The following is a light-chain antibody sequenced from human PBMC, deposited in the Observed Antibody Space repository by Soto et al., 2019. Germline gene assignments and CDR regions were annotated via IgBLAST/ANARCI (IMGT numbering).Light chain of an antibody. CDR3: HQYNDWPPRNT. Sequence: EIVMTQSPATLSVSPGERATLSCRASQSVSSNLAWYQHKSGQPPRLLIYGASTRATGIPARFTGSGSGTEFTLTISSLQSEDFAVYYCHQYNDWPPRNTFGQGTRLEIK. CDR2: GAS. CDR1: QSVSSN. J-gene: IGKJ5*01. V-gene: IGKV3-15*01.